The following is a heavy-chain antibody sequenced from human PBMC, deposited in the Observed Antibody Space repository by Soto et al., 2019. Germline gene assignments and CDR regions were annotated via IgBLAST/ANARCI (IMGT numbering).Heavy chain of an antibody. D-gene: IGHD5-12*01. Sequence: PGGTLRLSCAVSGFTFSDYYMSWIRQAPGKGLERVSYISSSGSTIYYADSVKGRFTISRDNAKNSLYLQMNSLRAEDTAVYYCARDGYGYSGPYGMDVWGQGTTVTVSS. CDR1: GFTFSDYY. V-gene: IGHV3-11*01. CDR3: ARDGYGYSGPYGMDV. J-gene: IGHJ6*02. CDR2: ISSSGSTI.